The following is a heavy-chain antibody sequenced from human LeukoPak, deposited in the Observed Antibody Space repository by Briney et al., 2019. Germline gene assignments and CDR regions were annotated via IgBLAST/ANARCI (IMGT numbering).Heavy chain of an antibody. CDR3: TRDLGHCTGGTCFPSGPADY. D-gene: IGHD2-15*01. CDR1: GFIFSSYD. J-gene: IGHJ4*02. CDR2: ISNDGNNK. V-gene: IGHV3-30*03. Sequence: GGSLRLSCAASGFIFSSYDMYWVRQAPGKGLEWVAVISNDGNNKQYADSVKGRFTISRDNSKNTLFLQMSSLRADDTGVYYCTRDLGHCTGGTCFPSGPADYWGQGTLVTVSS.